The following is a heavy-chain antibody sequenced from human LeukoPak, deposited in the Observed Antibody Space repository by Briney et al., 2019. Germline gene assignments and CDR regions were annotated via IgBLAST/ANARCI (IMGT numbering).Heavy chain of an antibody. Sequence: PGGSLRLSCAASGFTFSSYSMNWVRQAPGKGLEWVSSISSSSSYIYYADSVKGRFTISRDNAKNSLYLQMNSLRAEDTAVYYCASRPIYIAAAGYWGQGTLVTVSS. D-gene: IGHD6-13*01. CDR3: ASRPIYIAAAGY. J-gene: IGHJ4*02. V-gene: IGHV3-21*01. CDR2: ISSSSSYI. CDR1: GFTFSSYS.